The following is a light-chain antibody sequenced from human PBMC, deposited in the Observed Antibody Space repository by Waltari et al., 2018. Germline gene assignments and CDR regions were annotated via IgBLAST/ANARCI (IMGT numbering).Light chain of an antibody. CDR3: LQRSNWPLT. V-gene: IGKV3-11*01. CDR1: QSVSSY. J-gene: IGKJ4*01. Sequence: EIVLTQSPATLSLSPGERATLPCRASQSVSSYLAWYQQKPGKAPRLLIYDASNRATGIPARFSGSGSGTDFTLTISSLEPEDFAVYYCLQRSNWPLTFGGGTKVEIK. CDR2: DAS.